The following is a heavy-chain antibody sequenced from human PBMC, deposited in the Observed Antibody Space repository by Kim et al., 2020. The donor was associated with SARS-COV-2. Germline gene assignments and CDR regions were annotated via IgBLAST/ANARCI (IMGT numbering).Heavy chain of an antibody. CDR1: GGSISSSSYY. V-gene: IGHV4-39*01. CDR2: IYYSGST. Sequence: SETLSLTCTVSGGSISSSSYYWGWIRQPPGKGLEWIGSIYYSGSTYYNPSLKSRVTISVDTSKNQFSLKLSSVTAADTAVYYCARTIVGAWGDSYYGMDVWGQVTTVPVS. D-gene: IGHD1-26*01. J-gene: IGHJ6*02. CDR3: ARTIVGAWGDSYYGMDV.